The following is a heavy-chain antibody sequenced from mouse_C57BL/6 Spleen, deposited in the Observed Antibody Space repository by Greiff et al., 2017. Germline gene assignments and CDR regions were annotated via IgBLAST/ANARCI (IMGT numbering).Heavy chain of an antibody. CDR1: GFTFNTYA. CDR2: IRSKSSNYAT. CDR3: VRDPPDYYGSSPYWYFDV. J-gene: IGHJ1*03. Sequence: EVQLVESGGGLVQPKGSLKLSCAASGFTFNTYAMHWVRQAPGKGLEWVARIRSKSSNYATYYADSVKDRFTISRDDSQSMLYLQMNNLKTEDTAMYYCVRDPPDYYGSSPYWYFDVWGTGTTVTVSS. D-gene: IGHD1-1*01. V-gene: IGHV10-3*01.